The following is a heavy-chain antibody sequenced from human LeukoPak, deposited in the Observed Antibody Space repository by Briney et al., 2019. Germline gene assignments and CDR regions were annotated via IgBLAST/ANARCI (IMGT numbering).Heavy chain of an antibody. Sequence: PGGSLRLTCAASGFTFSRYGFHWVRQAPGKGLEWVAVIWYDGSNKYYADSVRGRFTISRDRSKNTVYLEMNSLRDEDTAVYYCAREGYYHGSGSPISMDVWGQGTTVTVSS. J-gene: IGHJ6*02. D-gene: IGHD3-10*01. CDR3: AREGYYHGSGSPISMDV. V-gene: IGHV3-33*01. CDR2: IWYDGSNK. CDR1: GFTFSRYG.